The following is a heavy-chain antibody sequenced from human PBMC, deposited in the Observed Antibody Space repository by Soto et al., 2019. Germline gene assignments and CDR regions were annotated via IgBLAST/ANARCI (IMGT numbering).Heavy chain of an antibody. CDR1: GYTFTSYD. Sequence: EASVKVSCKASGYTFTSYDINWVRQATGQGLEWMGWMNPNSGNTGYAQKFQGRVTMTRNTSISTAYMELSSLRSEDTAVYYCARVGVAGYYMDVWGKGTTVTVSS. D-gene: IGHD3-10*01. V-gene: IGHV1-8*01. CDR2: MNPNSGNT. CDR3: ARVGVAGYYMDV. J-gene: IGHJ6*03.